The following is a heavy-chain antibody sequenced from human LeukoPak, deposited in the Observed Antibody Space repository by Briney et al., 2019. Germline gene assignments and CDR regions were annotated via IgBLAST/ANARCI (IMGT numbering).Heavy chain of an antibody. V-gene: IGHV4-59*01. CDR3: ARALTPTTVTRD. J-gene: IGHJ4*02. Sequence: SETLSLTCTVSGGSISSYYWSWLRQPPGKGLEWIGYIYYSGSTNYNPSLKSRATISVDTSKNQFSLKLSSVTAADTAVYYCARALTPTTVTRDWGQGTLVTVSS. CDR2: IYYSGST. CDR1: GGSISSYY. D-gene: IGHD4-17*01.